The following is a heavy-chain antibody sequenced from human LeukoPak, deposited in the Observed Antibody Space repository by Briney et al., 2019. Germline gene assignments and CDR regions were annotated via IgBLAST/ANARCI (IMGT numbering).Heavy chain of an antibody. Sequence: GGSLRLSCAASGFTFSSYAMSWVRQAPGKGLEWVSAISGSGGSTYYADSVKGRFTISRDNSKNTLYLQMNSLRAEDTAVYYCAAISRRLGYCTGGVCYWDDAFDIWGQGTMVTVSS. CDR3: AAISRRLGYCTGGVCYWDDAFDI. D-gene: IGHD2-8*02. J-gene: IGHJ3*02. V-gene: IGHV3-23*01. CDR2: ISGSGGST. CDR1: GFTFSSYA.